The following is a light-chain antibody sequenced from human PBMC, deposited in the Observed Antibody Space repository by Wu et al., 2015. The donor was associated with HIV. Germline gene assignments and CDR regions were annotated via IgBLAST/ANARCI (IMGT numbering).Light chain of an antibody. J-gene: IGKJ1*01. CDR2: GAS. V-gene: IGKV3-20*01. CDR3: QQYVALSWT. CDR1: QRISNNY. Sequence: IVLTQSPGTLSLSPGERATLSCRASQRISNNYLAWYQQKPGQAPRLLIYGASSRATGIPDRISGSGSGTDFTLTISRLEPEDFAVYYCQQYVALSWTFGQGTKVEIK.